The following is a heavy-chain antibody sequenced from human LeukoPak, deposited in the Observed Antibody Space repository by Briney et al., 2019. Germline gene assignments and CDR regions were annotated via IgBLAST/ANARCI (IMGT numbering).Heavy chain of an antibody. CDR3: ARQAGPCVNGLFFFDS. J-gene: IGHJ4*02. D-gene: IGHD6-19*01. CDR2: ISYDGRHH. CDR1: GFSFSNYT. Sequence: PGRSLRLSCAASGFSFSNYTMHWIRLAPGKGPEWVAFISYDGRHHNYSDSVRGRFTTSRDNSQNTLYLQMNNLRPEGTAFYFCARQAGPCVNGLFFFDSWGQGTLLTVSS. V-gene: IGHV3-30*01.